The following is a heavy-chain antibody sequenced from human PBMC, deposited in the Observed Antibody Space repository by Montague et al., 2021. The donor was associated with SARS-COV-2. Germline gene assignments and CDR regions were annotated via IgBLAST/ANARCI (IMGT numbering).Heavy chain of an antibody. V-gene: IGHV3-30-3*01. CDR1: GFTFSSYA. D-gene: IGHD2/OR15-2a*01. J-gene: IGHJ6*02. Sequence: SLRLSCAASGFTFSSYAMHWVRQAPGKGLEWVAVISYDGSNKYYPDSVKGRFTISRDNSKDTLYLQMNSLRAEDTAVYYCARVLGGYYGMDVWGQGTTVTVSS. CDR2: ISYDGSNK. CDR3: ARVLGGYYGMDV.